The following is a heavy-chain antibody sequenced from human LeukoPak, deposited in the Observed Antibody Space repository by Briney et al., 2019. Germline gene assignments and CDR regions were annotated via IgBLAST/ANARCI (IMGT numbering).Heavy chain of an antibody. CDR3: ARGLSAIVY. CDR2: INNSGST. Sequence: KASETLSLTCAVYGGSFSGYYWSWIRQPPGKGLEWIGEINNSGSTNYNPSLKSRVIISVDTSKNQFSLKLSSVTAADTAVYYCARGLSAIVYWGQGTLVTVSS. D-gene: IGHD2-15*01. CDR1: GGSFSGYY. V-gene: IGHV4-34*01. J-gene: IGHJ4*02.